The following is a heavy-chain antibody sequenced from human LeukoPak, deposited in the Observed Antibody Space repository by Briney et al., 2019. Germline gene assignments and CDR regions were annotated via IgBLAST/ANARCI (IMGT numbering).Heavy chain of an antibody. J-gene: IGHJ4*02. CDR1: GGSLSGSY. V-gene: IGHV4-34*01. D-gene: IGHD3-3*01. CDR2: INHSGSA. CDR3: ARARRDSGYYKVDY. Sequence: TSGTLSLTCAVYGGSLSGSYWSWIRQPPGKGLEWIGEINHSGSANYNPSLKSRVTLSIDKSKNQFSLNLNSVTAADTAVYYCARARRDSGYYKVDYWGQGTLVTVSS.